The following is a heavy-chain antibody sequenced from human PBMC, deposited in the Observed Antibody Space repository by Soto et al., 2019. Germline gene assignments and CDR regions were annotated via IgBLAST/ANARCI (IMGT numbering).Heavy chain of an antibody. CDR1: GFTFGSYW. CDR3: ARWFTYGNFDYFDY. D-gene: IGHD3-10*01. Sequence: GGSLRLSCAASGFTFGSYWMHWFRQAPGKGLVWVPRINTDGSNTAYADSVKGRFTISRDNAKNTLYLQVSGLRAEDTAVYYCARWFTYGNFDYFDYWGQGTQVTVSS. CDR2: INTDGSNT. V-gene: IGHV3-74*01. J-gene: IGHJ4*02.